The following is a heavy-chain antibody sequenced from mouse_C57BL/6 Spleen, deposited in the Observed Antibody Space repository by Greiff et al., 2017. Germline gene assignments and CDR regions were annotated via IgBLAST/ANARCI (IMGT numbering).Heavy chain of an antibody. Sequence: QVQLKQPGAELVKPGASVKVSCKASGYTFTSYWMHWVKQRPGQGLEWIGRIHPSDSDTNYNQKFKGKATLIVDKSSSTAYMQLGCVTSEDSAVYYCAIGWLLRAYWGKGTLVTVSA. CDR1: GYTFTSYW. V-gene: IGHV1-74*01. CDR3: AIGWLLRAY. CDR2: IHPSDSDT. D-gene: IGHD2-3*01. J-gene: IGHJ3*01.